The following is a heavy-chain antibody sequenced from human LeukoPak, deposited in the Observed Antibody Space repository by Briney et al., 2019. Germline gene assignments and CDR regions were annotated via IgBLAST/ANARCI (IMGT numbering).Heavy chain of an antibody. V-gene: IGHV3-7*01. CDR1: GFTFSSYW. D-gene: IGHD6-13*01. CDR3: ARDGAAAGLYFDL. J-gene: IGHJ4*01. CDR2: IWLDGGEK. Sequence: GGSLRLSCAVSGFTFSSYWMNWVRQAPGKGLEWVASIWLDGGEKSYVDSVKGRFTISRDNTKNSLYLQMSSLRAEDTAVYFCARDGAAAGLYFDLWGQGTLVTVSS.